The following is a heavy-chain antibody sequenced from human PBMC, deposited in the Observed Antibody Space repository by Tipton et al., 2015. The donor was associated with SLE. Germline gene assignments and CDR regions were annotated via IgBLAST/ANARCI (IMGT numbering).Heavy chain of an antibody. V-gene: IGHV4-31*03. CDR2: VFSSGTT. CDR1: NGSISSAGYY. Sequence: TLSLTCTVSNGSISSAGYYWSWIRQHPGKGLEWIGYVFSSGTTYYNPSLKGRLSLSLDTSQNQLSLKLSSVTSADTAVYYCARYFYDSSGVCLFDFWGQGTLVTVSS. D-gene: IGHD3-22*01. CDR3: ARYFYDSSGVCLFDF. J-gene: IGHJ4*02.